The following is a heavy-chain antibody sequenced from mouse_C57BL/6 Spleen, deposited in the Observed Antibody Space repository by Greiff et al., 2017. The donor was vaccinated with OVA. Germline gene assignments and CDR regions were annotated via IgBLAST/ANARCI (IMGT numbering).Heavy chain of an antibody. Sequence: QVQLQQSGAELVRPGASVTLSCTASGYTFTDYDMHWVKQTPVHGLEWIGAIDPETGGTAYTQKFKGKAILTADKSSSTAYMELRSLTSEDSAVYYCTRSPYEYDRYCDVWGTGTTVTVSS. D-gene: IGHD2-4*01. CDR3: TRSPYEYDRYCDV. CDR2: IDPETGGT. V-gene: IGHV1-15*01. CDR1: GYTFTDYD. J-gene: IGHJ1*03.